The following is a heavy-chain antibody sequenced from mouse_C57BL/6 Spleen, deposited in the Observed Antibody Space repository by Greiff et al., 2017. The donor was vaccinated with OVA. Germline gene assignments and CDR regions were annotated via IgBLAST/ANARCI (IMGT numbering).Heavy chain of an antibody. V-gene: IGHV1-18*01. Sequence: EVQLQQSGPELVKPGASVKIPCKASGYTFTDYNMDWVKQSHGKSLEWIGDINPNNGGTIYNQKFKGKATLTVDKSSSTAYMELRSLTSEDTAVYYCARMGGLLDYYAMDYWGQGTSVTVSS. D-gene: IGHD1-1*01. CDR3: ARMGGLLDYYAMDY. CDR2: INPNNGGT. J-gene: IGHJ4*01. CDR1: GYTFTDYN.